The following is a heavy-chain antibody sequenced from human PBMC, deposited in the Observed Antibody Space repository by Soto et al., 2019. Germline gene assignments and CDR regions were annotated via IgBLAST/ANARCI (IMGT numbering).Heavy chain of an antibody. CDR2: IWYDGSNK. CDR3: ARDLYCSGGSCYPYYDSSGYYAPFDY. V-gene: IGHV3-33*01. CDR1: GFTFSSYG. Sequence: GGSLRLSCAASGFTFSSYGMHWVRQAPGKGLEWVAVIWYDGSNKYYADSVKGRFTISRDNSKNTLYLQMNSLRAEDTAVYYRARDLYCSGGSCYPYYDSSGYYAPFDYWGQGTLVTVSS. J-gene: IGHJ4*02. D-gene: IGHD2-15*01.